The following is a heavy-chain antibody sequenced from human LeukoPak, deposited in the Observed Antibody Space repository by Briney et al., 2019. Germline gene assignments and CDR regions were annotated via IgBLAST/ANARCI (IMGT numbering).Heavy chain of an antibody. Sequence: GGSLRLSCAASGFTSSSYSMNWVRQAPGKGLEWVSSISSSSSYIYYADSVKGRFTISRDNAKSSLYLQMNSLRAEDTAVYYCARDQQWLYYFDYWGQGTLVTVSS. V-gene: IGHV3-21*01. J-gene: IGHJ4*02. CDR1: GFTSSSYS. D-gene: IGHD6-19*01. CDR3: ARDQQWLYYFDY. CDR2: ISSSSSYI.